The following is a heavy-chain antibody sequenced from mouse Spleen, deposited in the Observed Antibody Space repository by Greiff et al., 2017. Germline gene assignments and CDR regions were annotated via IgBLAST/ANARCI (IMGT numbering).Heavy chain of an antibody. Sequence: DVKLVESGPGLVKPSQSLSLTCSVPGYSITSCYYWNWIRQFPGNKLEWMGYISYDGSNNYNPSLKNRISITRDTSKNQFFLKLNSVTTEDTATYYCARDGNYFDYWGQGTTLTVSS. D-gene: IGHD1-1*01. CDR3: ARDGNYFDY. J-gene: IGHJ2*01. V-gene: IGHV3-6*01. CDR2: ISYDGSN. CDR1: GYSITSCYY.